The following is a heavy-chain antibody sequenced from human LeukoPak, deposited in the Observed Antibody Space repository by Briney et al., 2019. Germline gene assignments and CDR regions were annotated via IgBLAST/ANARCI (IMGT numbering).Heavy chain of an antibody. J-gene: IGHJ4*02. CDR1: GGSFSGYY. V-gene: IGHV4-34*01. D-gene: IGHD3-10*01. CDR3: ARIDYGSDPNRHYFDY. Sequence: KASETLSLTCAVYGGSFSGYYWSWIRQPPGKGLEWIGEINHSGSTNYNPSLKSRVTISVDTSKNQFSLKLSSVTAADTAVYYCARIDYGSDPNRHYFDYWGQGTLVTVSS. CDR2: INHSGST.